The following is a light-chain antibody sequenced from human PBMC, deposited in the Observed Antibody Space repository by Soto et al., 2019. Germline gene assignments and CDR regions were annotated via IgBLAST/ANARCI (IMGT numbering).Light chain of an antibody. CDR2: DSY. CDR1: ENVDIY. CDR3: LQRRNWPPLT. V-gene: IGKV3-11*01. Sequence: EVILTQSPATLSLSPGERATLSCRASENVDIYLAWYQQKPGQAPRLLIYDSYNRATGIPPRFSGSGSGTDFTLTISSLEPEDFAVYYCLQRRNWPPLTFGGGTTVEIK. J-gene: IGKJ4*01.